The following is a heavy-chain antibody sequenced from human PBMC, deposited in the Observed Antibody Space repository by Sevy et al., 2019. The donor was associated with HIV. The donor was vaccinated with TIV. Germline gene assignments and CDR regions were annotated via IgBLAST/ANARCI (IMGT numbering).Heavy chain of an antibody. CDR2: ISAYNGNT. Sequence: ASVNVSCKASGYTFTSYGISWVRQAPGQGLEWMGWISAYNGNTNYAQKLQGRVTMTTDTSTSTAYMELRSLRSDDTAVYYCARAGGMDCSSTSCYALGAGDYYYGMDVWGQGTTVTVSS. CDR3: ARAGGMDCSSTSCYALGAGDYYYGMDV. V-gene: IGHV1-18*01. CDR1: GYTFTSYG. D-gene: IGHD2-2*01. J-gene: IGHJ6*02.